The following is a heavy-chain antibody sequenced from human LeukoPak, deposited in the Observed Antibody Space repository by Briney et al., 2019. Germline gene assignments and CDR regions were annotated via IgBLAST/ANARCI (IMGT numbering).Heavy chain of an antibody. D-gene: IGHD3-3*01. Sequence: GGSLKLSCAASGFTFSGSAMHWVRQASGKGLEWVGRIRSKANSYATAYAASVKGRFTISRDDSKNTAYLQMNSLKTEDTAVYYCTRHGRDDFWSGYHYGMDVWGQGTTVTVSS. CDR1: GFTFSGSA. CDR2: IRSKANSYAT. V-gene: IGHV3-73*01. CDR3: TRHGRDDFWSGYHYGMDV. J-gene: IGHJ6*02.